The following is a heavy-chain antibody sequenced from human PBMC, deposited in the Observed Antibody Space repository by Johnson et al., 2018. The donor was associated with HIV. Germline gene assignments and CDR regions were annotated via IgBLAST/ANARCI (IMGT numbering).Heavy chain of an antibody. CDR2: IYSDGTT. Sequence: EQLVESGGGLVQPGGSLRLSCAVSAFSVSSNYMSWVRQAPGKGLEWVSVIYSDGTTYYADSVKGRFTISRDTSKNTLYLQMNNLRPDDTAVYYCAREVYAHDAFDIWGQGTMVTVSS. D-gene: IGHD3-16*01. J-gene: IGHJ3*02. V-gene: IGHV3-66*02. CDR1: AFSVSSNY. CDR3: AREVYAHDAFDI.